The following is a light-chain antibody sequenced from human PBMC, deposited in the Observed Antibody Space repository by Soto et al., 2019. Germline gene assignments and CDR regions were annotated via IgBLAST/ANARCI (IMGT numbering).Light chain of an antibody. J-gene: IGLJ2*01. CDR3: SSYTTDNTRV. CDR2: EVN. Sequence: QSALTQPASVSGSPGQSISIFCTGTSSDVGGYNYVSWYQQYPGKAPKLMIYEVNNRPSGVSNRFSVSKSGNTASLTISGLQADDEADYYCSSYTTDNTRVFGGGTKLTVL. V-gene: IGLV2-14*01. CDR1: SSDVGGYNY.